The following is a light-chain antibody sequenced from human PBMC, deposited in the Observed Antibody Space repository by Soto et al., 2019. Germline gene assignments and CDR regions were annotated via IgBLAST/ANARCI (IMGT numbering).Light chain of an antibody. Sequence: DIQMTQSPSTLSAAVGDRVTITCRASQSVNRWLAWYQQKPGKAPKLLIYKASRLPSGVPSRFTGSGSGTEFTLTINNVQPDDFATYYCQQFNGHSTFGQGTRLEIK. V-gene: IGKV1-5*03. CDR2: KAS. J-gene: IGKJ2*01. CDR3: QQFNGHST. CDR1: QSVNRW.